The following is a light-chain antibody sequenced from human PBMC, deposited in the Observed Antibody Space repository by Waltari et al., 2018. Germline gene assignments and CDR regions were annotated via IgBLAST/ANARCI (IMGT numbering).Light chain of an antibody. Sequence: QTVVTQEPSFSVSPGGTVTLTCGLTSGSVSTNYYPSWFQQTPGQAPRTSIYRTNTRSSGGPDRFSGSILGNKAALTITGAQADDESDYYCVLYMGSGISVFGSGTKVTVL. J-gene: IGLJ6*01. CDR2: RTN. CDR1: SGSVSTNYY. V-gene: IGLV8-61*01. CDR3: VLYMGSGISV.